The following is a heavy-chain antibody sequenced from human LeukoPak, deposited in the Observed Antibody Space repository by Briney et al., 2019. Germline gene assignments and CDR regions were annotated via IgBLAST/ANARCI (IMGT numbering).Heavy chain of an antibody. V-gene: IGHV3-7*03. Sequence: GGSLRLSCAASGFTFSSYWMYWARQAPGKGLEWVASINHNGNVNYYVDSVKGRFTISRDNTKNSLYLQMSNLRAEDTAVYFCARGGGLGVWGQGARVTVSS. J-gene: IGHJ6*02. CDR2: INHNGNVN. D-gene: IGHD3-16*01. CDR3: ARGGGLGV. CDR1: GFTFSSYW.